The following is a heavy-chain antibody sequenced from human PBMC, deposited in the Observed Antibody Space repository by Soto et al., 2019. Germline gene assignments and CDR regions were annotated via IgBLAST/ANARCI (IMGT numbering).Heavy chain of an antibody. CDR2: IYYSGST. V-gene: IGHV4-31*03. J-gene: IGHJ3*02. D-gene: IGHD2-15*01. CDR1: GGSISSGGYY. Sequence: QVQLQESGPGLVKPSQTLSLTCTVSGGSISSGGYYWSWIRQHPGKGLEWIGYIYYSGSTYYNPSLKSRATISVDTSKNQFSLKLSSVTAADTAVYYCARAGFAPGTPSDAFDIWGQGTMVTVSS. CDR3: ARAGFAPGTPSDAFDI.